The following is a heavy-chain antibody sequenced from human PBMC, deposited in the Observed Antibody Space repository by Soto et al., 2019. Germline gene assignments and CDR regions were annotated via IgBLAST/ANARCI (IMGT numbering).Heavy chain of an antibody. V-gene: IGHV1-69*01. Sequence: QVQLVQSGAEVKKPGSSVKVSCKASGGTFRSYSISLVRQAPGQGLEWMGGIIPIFDITNYAQKFQGRVTISAYESTGTAYMELSSLGSDDTAVYYCARPDEGGYSSKHHYYYAWDVWGKGTTVTFTS. CDR2: IIPIFDIT. CDR1: GGTFRSYS. CDR3: ARPDEGGYSSKHHYYYAWDV. J-gene: IGHJ6*04. D-gene: IGHD3-22*01.